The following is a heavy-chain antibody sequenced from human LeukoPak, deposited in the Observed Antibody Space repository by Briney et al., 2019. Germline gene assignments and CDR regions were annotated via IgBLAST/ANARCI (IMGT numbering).Heavy chain of an antibody. Sequence: GGSLRLSCAASGFTFYRYGMHWVRQAPGKGLEWVANIRYDGSNKYYGDSVKGRFTISRDNSENTVHLQMSSLRAEDTAVYYCARDVIEMSTIGEGFDYWGQGTLVTVSS. J-gene: IGHJ4*02. CDR3: ARDVIEMSTIGEGFDY. D-gene: IGHD5-24*01. V-gene: IGHV3-30*02. CDR1: GFTFYRYG. CDR2: IRYDGSNK.